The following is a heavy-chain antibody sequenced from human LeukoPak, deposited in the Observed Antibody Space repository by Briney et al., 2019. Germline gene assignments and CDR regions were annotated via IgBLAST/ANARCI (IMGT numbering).Heavy chain of an antibody. J-gene: IGHJ5*02. CDR2: IDNGGGDT. CDR3: VRDRPHNWFDP. Sequence: GGSLRLSCAASGFTFTSHWMHWVRQAPGKGLVWVSRIDNGGGDTTYADSVRGRFTISRDNAKNTLYLQMDSLRAEDTAVYYCVRDRPHNWFDPWGQGTLVTVSS. CDR1: GFTFTSHW. D-gene: IGHD6-6*01. V-gene: IGHV3-74*01.